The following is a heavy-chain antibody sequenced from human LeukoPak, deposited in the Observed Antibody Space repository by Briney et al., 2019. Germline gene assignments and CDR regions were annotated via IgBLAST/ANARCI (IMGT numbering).Heavy chain of an antibody. CDR1: GFTFSSYA. D-gene: IGHD3-10*01. Sequence: GGSLRLSCAASGFTFSSYAMSWVRQAPGKGLEWVSAISGSGGSTYYADSVKGRFTISRDNSKNTLYLQMNSLRAEDTAVYYCAEQSLLWFGVYYFDYWGQGTLVTVSS. V-gene: IGHV3-23*01. J-gene: IGHJ4*02. CDR2: ISGSGGST. CDR3: AEQSLLWFGVYYFDY.